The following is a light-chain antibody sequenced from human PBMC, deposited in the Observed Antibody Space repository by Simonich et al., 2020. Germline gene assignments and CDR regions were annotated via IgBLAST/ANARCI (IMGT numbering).Light chain of an antibody. Sequence: SYELTQPPSVSVSPGQTARITCSGDALPKKYAYWYQQKSGQAPGLVLYEGSKRPSGIPERFAGSSSGTMATLTISGAQVEDEADYYCYSTDSSGNHRVFGGGTKLTVL. CDR1: ALPKKY. J-gene: IGLJ2*01. V-gene: IGLV3-10*01. CDR2: EGS. CDR3: YSTDSSGNHRV.